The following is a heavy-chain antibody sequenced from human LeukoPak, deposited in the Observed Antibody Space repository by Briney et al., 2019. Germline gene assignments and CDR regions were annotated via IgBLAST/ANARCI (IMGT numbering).Heavy chain of an antibody. CDR2: INHSGST. D-gene: IGHD5-18*01. CDR1: GGSFSGYY. CDR3: ARGWIQLWSTNLDY. V-gene: IGHV4-34*01. J-gene: IGHJ4*02. Sequence: SETLSLTCAVYGGSFSGYYWSWIRQPPGKGLEWIGEINHSGSTNYNPSLKSRVTISVDTSKNQFSLKLSSVTAADTAVYYCARGWIQLWSTNLDYWGQGTLVTVSS.